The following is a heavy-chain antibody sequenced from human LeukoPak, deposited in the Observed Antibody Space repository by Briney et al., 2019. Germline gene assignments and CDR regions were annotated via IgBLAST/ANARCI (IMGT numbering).Heavy chain of an antibody. CDR3: ARGSGYYPNWFDP. Sequence: ASVKVSCKASGYTFTGYYMHWVRRAPGQGLEWMGWINPNSGGTNYAQKLQGRVTMTTDTSTSTAYMELRSLRSDDTAVYYCARGSGYYPNWFDPWGQGTLVTVSS. J-gene: IGHJ5*02. CDR2: INPNSGGT. D-gene: IGHD3-22*01. V-gene: IGHV1-2*02. CDR1: GYTFTGYY.